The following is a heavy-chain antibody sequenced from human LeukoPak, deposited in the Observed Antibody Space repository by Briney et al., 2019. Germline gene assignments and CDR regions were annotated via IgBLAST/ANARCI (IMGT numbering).Heavy chain of an antibody. J-gene: IGHJ4*02. CDR2: IYYSGST. Sequence: PSETLSLTCTVSGGSISSYYWSWIRQPPGKGLEWIGYIYYSGSTNYNPSLKSRVTISVDTSKNQFSRKLSSVTAADTAVYYCARGGILTGYYRYYFDYWGQGTLVTVSS. V-gene: IGHV4-59*01. CDR3: ARGGILTGYYRYYFDY. CDR1: GGSISSYY. D-gene: IGHD3-9*01.